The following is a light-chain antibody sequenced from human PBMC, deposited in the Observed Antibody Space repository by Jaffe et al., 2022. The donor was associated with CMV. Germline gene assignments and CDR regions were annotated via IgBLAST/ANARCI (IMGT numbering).Light chain of an antibody. Sequence: QSVLTQPPSVSAAPGQNVTIICSGSSSTIGNNYVSWYQHLPEAAPKLLIYETNKRPSGIPDRFSGSRSGTSATLYITGLQTGDEADYVCGTWDRRTVYVFGAGTKVTVL. CDR1: SSTIGNNY. CDR3: GTWDRRTVYV. CDR2: ETN. J-gene: IGLJ1*01. V-gene: IGLV1-51*02.